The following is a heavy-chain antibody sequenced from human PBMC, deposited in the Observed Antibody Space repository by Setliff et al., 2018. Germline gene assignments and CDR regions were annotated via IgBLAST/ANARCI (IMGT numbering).Heavy chain of an antibody. D-gene: IGHD6-13*01. J-gene: IGHJ5*02. CDR3: AGGAFGSRWYVRPWFDP. V-gene: IGHV4-34*01. CDR1: GESFSGYF. CDR2: IDQSGST. Sequence: LSLTCAVYGESFSGYFWSWIRQPPGKGLEWIGDIDQSGSTNYNPSLKSRLTISVDTSKNQFSLSLSSVTAADTAVYYCAGGAFGSRWYVRPWFDPWGQGTLVTVSS.